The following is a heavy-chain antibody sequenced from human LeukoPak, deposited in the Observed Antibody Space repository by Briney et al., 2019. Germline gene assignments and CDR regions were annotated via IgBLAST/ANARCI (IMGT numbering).Heavy chain of an antibody. CDR1: GFTFDDYA. J-gene: IGHJ5*02. CDR3: AKDPRPYNWNRNWFDP. D-gene: IGHD1-20*01. Sequence: GGSLRLSCAASGFTFDDYAMHWVRQAPGKGLEWVSGISWNSGSIGYADSVKGRFTISRDNAKNSLYLQMNSLRAEDTALYYCAKDPRPYNWNRNWFDPWGQGTLVTVSS. CDR2: ISWNSGSI. V-gene: IGHV3-9*01.